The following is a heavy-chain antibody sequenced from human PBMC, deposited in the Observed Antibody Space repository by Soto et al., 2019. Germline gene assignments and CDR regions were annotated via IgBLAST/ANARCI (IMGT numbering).Heavy chain of an antibody. J-gene: IGHJ6*02. CDR2: ISYDGSNK. D-gene: IGHD3-3*01. V-gene: IGHV3-30*18. CDR3: AKDRRLTIFGVVIEEDYYGMDV. Sequence: QVQLVESGGGVVQPGRSLRLSCAASGFTFSSYGMHWVRQAPGKGLEWVAVISYDGSNKYYADSVKGRFTISRDNSKNTLYLQMSSLRAEDTAVYYCAKDRRLTIFGVVIEEDYYGMDVWGQGTTVTVSS. CDR1: GFTFSSYG.